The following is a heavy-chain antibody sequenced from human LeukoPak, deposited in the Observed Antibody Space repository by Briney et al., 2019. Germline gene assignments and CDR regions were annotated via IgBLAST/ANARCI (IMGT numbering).Heavy chain of an antibody. J-gene: IGHJ5*02. Sequence: ASVKVSCKASGYTFTSYGISWVRQAPGQGLEWMGWISAYNGNTNYAQKLQGRVTMTTDTSTSTAYMELRSLRSDDTAVYYCASTTWMRTIHRPFDPWGQGTLVTVSS. CDR2: ISAYNGNT. V-gene: IGHV1-18*01. D-gene: IGHD1-26*01. CDR1: GYTFTSYG. CDR3: ASTTWMRTIHRPFDP.